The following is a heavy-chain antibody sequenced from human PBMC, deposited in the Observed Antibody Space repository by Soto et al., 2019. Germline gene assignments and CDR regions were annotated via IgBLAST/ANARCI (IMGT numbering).Heavy chain of an antibody. J-gene: IGHJ6*02. CDR1: GGTFSGYA. CDR2: IIPIFGTA. V-gene: IGHV1-69*06. CDR3: ARHRGLKGGAGDYYYGMDV. Sequence: QVQLVQSGAEVKKPGSSVKVSCKASGGTFSGYAISWVRQAPGQGLEWMGGIIPIFGTANYAQKFQGRVTITADKSTSTAYMELSSLRSEDTAVYYCARHRGLKGGAGDYYYGMDVWGQGTTVTVSS. D-gene: IGHD3-16*01.